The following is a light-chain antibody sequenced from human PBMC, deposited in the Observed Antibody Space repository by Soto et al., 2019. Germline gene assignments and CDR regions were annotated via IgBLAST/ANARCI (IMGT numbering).Light chain of an antibody. V-gene: IGLV2-14*01. Sequence: QSALTQPASVSGSPGQSITISCTGTSSDVGGYNYVSWYQQHPGKAPKLMIYDVSNRPSGVSNRFSGSKSGNTASLTISGLQAEDEADYYCSSYTSSGTLYVFGPGTEVTVL. CDR3: SSYTSSGTLYV. J-gene: IGLJ1*01. CDR1: SSDVGGYNY. CDR2: DVS.